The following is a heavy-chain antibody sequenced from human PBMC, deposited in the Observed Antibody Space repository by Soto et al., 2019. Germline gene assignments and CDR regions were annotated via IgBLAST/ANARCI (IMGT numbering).Heavy chain of an antibody. CDR2: ISGSGGST. V-gene: IGHV3-23*01. CDR3: AKAPKGVYGMDV. Sequence: LRLSCSASVFTFSSYAMSWFRQAPGKGLEWVSAISGSGGSTYYADSVKGRFTISRDNSKNTLYLQMNSLRAEDTAVYYCAKAPKGVYGMDVWGQGTTVTVSS. CDR1: VFTFSSYA. J-gene: IGHJ6*02.